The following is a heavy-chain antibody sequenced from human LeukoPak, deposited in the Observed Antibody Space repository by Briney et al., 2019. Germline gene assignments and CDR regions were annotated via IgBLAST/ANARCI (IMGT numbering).Heavy chain of an antibody. V-gene: IGHV4-59*01. CDR1: GGSISSYY. CDR2: IYYSGST. D-gene: IGHD2-2*01. J-gene: IGHJ3*02. Sequence: SETLSLTCTVSGGSISSYYWSWIRQPPGKGLEWIGYIYYSGSTNYNPSLKSRVTISVDTSKNQFSLKLSSVTAADTAVCYCARVPCSSTSCYRRLAFDIWGQGTMVTVSS. CDR3: ARVPCSSTSCYRRLAFDI.